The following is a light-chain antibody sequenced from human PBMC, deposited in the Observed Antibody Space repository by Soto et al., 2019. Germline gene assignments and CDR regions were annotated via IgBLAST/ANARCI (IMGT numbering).Light chain of an antibody. Sequence: QSVLTQPASVSGSPGQSITISCTGTSSDVGGYNYVSWYQQHPGKAPKLMIYDVSNRPSGVSNRVSGSKSGNTASLTISGLQAEDEADYYCSSYTSSSTPLFGGGTKLTVL. J-gene: IGLJ2*01. CDR1: SSDVGGYNY. CDR2: DVS. V-gene: IGLV2-14*01. CDR3: SSYTSSSTPL.